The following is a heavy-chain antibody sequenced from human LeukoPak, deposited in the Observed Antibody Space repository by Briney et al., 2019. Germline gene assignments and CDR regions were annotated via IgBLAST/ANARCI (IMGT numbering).Heavy chain of an antibody. CDR1: GLDFGDSV. J-gene: IGHJ4*02. CDR2: ISYDGSNK. V-gene: IGHV3-30-3*01. D-gene: IGHD6-13*01. CDR3: ARSKGSSSWALDY. Sequence: GGSLRLSCAASGLDFGDSVMHWVRQAPGKGLEWVAVISYDGSNKYYADSVKGRFTISRDNSKNTLYLQMNSLRAEDTAVYYCARSKGSSSWALDYWGQGTLVTVSS.